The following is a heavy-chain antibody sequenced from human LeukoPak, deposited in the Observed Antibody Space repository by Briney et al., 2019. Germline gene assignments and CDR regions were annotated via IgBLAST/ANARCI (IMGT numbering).Heavy chain of an antibody. Sequence: ASVKVSCKASGGTLSSYAISWVRQAPGQGLEWMGRIIPILGIANYAQKFQGRVTITADKSTSTAYMELSSLRSEDTAVYYCASNGYSYGSNWFDPWGQGTLVTVSS. CDR3: ASNGYSYGSNWFDP. CDR2: IIPILGIA. J-gene: IGHJ5*02. D-gene: IGHD5-18*01. CDR1: GGTLSSYA. V-gene: IGHV1-69*04.